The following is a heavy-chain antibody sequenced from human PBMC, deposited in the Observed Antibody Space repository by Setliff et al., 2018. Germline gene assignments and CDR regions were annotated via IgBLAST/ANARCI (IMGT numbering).Heavy chain of an antibody. J-gene: IGHJ4*02. CDR3: ARLLMNNLWSGRVDN. V-gene: IGHV4-38-2*01. Sequence: SETLSPTCAVSGYSISSGYYWGWIRQPPGKGLEWIGNIYHSGSTYYNPSLKSRVPISVDTSKNLFSLKLSSVTAADTSGYDCARLLMNNLWSGRVDNWGQGTLVTVSS. CDR1: GYSISSGYY. D-gene: IGHD3-3*01. CDR2: IYHSGST.